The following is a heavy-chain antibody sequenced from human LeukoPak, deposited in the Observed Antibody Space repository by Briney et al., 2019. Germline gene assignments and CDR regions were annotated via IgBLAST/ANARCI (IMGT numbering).Heavy chain of an antibody. CDR1: GFTFDDYA. J-gene: IGHJ4*02. CDR2: ISWNSGSI. D-gene: IGHD6-6*01. CDR3: GRKSSGCVAFDY. V-gene: IGHV3-9*01. Sequence: GGSLRLACAASGFTFDDYAMDWVRQAAGEGLEWVAGISWNSGSIGYADSVKGRFTISRDHANNSLYLQLNSLRAEDRVLYYCGRKSSGCVAFDYRGQGTLVTVSS.